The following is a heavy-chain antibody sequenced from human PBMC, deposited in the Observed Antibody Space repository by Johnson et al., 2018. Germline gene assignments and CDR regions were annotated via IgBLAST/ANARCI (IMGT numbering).Heavy chain of an antibody. V-gene: IGHV3-20*04. CDR2: INWNGGST. CDR1: GFMFDDYG. Sequence: VQLLESGGGVVRPGGSLRLSCAASGFMFDDYGMSWVRQGPGKGLEWVSGINWNGGSTGYADSVKGGFTISRDNAKNSLYLQMNSLRAEDTALYYCARAAYSSGWYFGAFDIWGQGTMVTVSS. CDR3: ARAAYSSGWYFGAFDI. D-gene: IGHD6-19*01. J-gene: IGHJ3*02.